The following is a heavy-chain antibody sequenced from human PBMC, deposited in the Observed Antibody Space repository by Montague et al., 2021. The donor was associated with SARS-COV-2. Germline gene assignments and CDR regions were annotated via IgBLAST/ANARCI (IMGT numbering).Heavy chain of an antibody. CDR2: IYYSGST. V-gene: IGHV4-39*07. Sequence: SETLSLTCTVSGGSISSSSYYWGWIRQPPGKGLEWIGSIYYSGSTYYNPSLKSRVTISVDTSKNQFSLKLSSVTAADTAVYYCARDTGITMIVVVQGYGMDVWGQGTTVTVSS. J-gene: IGHJ6*02. CDR3: ARDTGITMIVVVQGYGMDV. D-gene: IGHD3-22*01. CDR1: GGSISSSSYY.